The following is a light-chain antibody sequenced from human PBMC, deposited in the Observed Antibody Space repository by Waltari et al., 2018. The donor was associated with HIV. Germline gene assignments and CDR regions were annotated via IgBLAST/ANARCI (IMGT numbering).Light chain of an antibody. V-gene: IGLV1-40*01. CDR1: RSTIGTPA. Sequence: QSVLTQPPSVSGAPGQRVTLPCTGPRSTIGTPAVQWYQQLPGTAPRLLIYNTNSRTSGVPDRFSGSKSGTSASLAINGLQAEDEADYYCQSSDSTLSGSVFGGGTKLTVL. CDR3: QSSDSTLSGSV. J-gene: IGLJ2*01. CDR2: NTN.